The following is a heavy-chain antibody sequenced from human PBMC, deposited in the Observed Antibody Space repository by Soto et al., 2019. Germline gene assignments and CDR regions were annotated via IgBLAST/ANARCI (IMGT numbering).Heavy chain of an antibody. CDR2: ISTDGSIT. D-gene: IGHD3-16*01. V-gene: IGHV3-74*01. J-gene: IGHJ4*02. CDR3: ARDIGYGGN. CDR1: GFTFSTSW. Sequence: EVQLVESGGGLVQPGGSLRLSCTTSGFTFSTSWMHWVRQTPGKGLLWVSHISTDGSITNYADSAKGRFTISRDNAKNMLFLQMNNLRAEDTAVYFCARDIGYGGNWGQGTLVTVSS.